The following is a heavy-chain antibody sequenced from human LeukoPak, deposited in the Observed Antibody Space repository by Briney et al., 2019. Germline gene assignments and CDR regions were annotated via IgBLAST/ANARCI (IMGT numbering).Heavy chain of an antibody. V-gene: IGHV1-69*06. CDR2: IIPIFGTA. CDR3: ARPSAYSSGPLFDP. CDR1: GGTFSSYA. J-gene: IGHJ5*02. Sequence: SVKVSCKASGGTFSSYAISWVRQAPGQGLEWVGGIIPIFGTANYAQKFQGRVTITADKSTSTAYMELSSLRSEDTAVYYCARPSAYSSGPLFDPWGQGTLVTVSS. D-gene: IGHD6-19*01.